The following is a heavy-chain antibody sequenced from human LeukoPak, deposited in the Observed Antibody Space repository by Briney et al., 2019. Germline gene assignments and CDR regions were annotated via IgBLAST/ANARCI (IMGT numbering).Heavy chain of an antibody. Sequence: SQTLSLTCTVSGGSISSGGYYWSWIRQHPGKGLEWIGYIYYSGSTYYNPSLKSRGTISVDTSNNQFSLKLSSVTAADTAVYYCARITDRTIFGEIMHGFDIWGQGTPVTVSS. CDR3: ARITDRTIFGEIMHGFDI. CDR1: GGSISSGGYY. J-gene: IGHJ3*02. V-gene: IGHV4-31*03. CDR2: IYYSGST. D-gene: IGHD3-3*01.